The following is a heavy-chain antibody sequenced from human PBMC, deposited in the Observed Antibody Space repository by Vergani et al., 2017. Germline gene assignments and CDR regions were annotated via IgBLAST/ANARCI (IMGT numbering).Heavy chain of an antibody. Sequence: QVQLQQWGAGLLKPSETLSLTCAVYGGSFSGYYWSWIRQPPGKGLEWIGEINHSGNTNYNPSLKSRVTISVDTSKNQFSLKLSSVTAADTAVYYCARVERSGWSRGDAFDIWGQGTMVTVSS. D-gene: IGHD6-19*01. CDR1: GGSFSGYY. CDR2: INHSGNT. J-gene: IGHJ3*02. V-gene: IGHV4-34*01. CDR3: ARVERSGWSRGDAFDI.